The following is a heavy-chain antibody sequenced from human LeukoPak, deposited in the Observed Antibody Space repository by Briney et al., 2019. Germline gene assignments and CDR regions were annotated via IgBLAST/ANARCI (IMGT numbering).Heavy chain of an antibody. V-gene: IGHV3-53*01. Sequence: GGSLRLSCAASVFTVISKYMIWVRQAPGKGLEWVSVIYSGGSTDYADSVKGRFTISRDNSNNTMYLQMNSLRVEDTAVYYCARSSHYDILTGYSEEDAFDIWGQGTMVTVSS. D-gene: IGHD3-9*01. CDR3: ARSSHYDILTGYSEEDAFDI. CDR2: IYSGGST. J-gene: IGHJ3*02. CDR1: VFTVISKY.